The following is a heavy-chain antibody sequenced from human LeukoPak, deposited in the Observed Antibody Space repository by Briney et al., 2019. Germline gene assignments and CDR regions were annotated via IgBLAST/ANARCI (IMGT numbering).Heavy chain of an antibody. D-gene: IGHD4-17*01. V-gene: IGHV3-11*06. J-gene: IGHJ6*02. CDR3: ARGVTTDYYYYGMDV. CDR1: GFTFSDYY. Sequence: PGGSLRLSCAASGFTFSDYYMSWIRQAPGKGLEWVSYISSSSSYTNYADSVKGRFTISRDNAKNSLYLQMNSLRDEDTAVYYCARGVTTDYYYYGMDVWGQGTTVTVSS. CDR2: ISSSSSYT.